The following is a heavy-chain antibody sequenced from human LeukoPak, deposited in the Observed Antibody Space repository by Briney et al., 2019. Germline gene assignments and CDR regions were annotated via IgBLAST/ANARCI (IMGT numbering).Heavy chain of an antibody. CDR3: ARPANWVWDIDAFDI. D-gene: IGHD7-27*01. J-gene: IGHJ3*02. Sequence: GESLKISCKGSGYSFTSYWISWVRQMTGKGLEWMGIIYPGDSDTRYSPSFQGQVTISADKSISTAYLQWSSLKASDTAMYYCARPANWVWDIDAFDIWGPGTMVTVSS. CDR2: IYPGDSDT. CDR1: GYSFTSYW. V-gene: IGHV5-51*01.